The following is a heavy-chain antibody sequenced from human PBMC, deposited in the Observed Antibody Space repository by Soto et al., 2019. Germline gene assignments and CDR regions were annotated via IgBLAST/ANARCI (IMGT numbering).Heavy chain of an antibody. CDR1: GGSISSYY. CDR2: IYYSGST. CDR3: ARASMITFGGVDYFDY. V-gene: IGHV4-59*01. J-gene: IGHJ4*02. Sequence: SETLSLTCTVSGGSISSYYWSWIRQPPGKGLEWIGYIYYSGSTNYNPSLKSRVTISVDTSKNQFSLKLSSVTAADTAVYYCARASMITFGGVDYFDYWGQGTLVTVSS. D-gene: IGHD3-16*01.